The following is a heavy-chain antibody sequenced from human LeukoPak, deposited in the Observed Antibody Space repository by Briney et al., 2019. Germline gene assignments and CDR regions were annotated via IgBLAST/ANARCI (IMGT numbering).Heavy chain of an antibody. CDR2: IYYSGST. J-gene: IGHJ6*03. V-gene: IGHV4-61*05. Sequence: ASETLSLTCTVSGGSISSSSYYWGWIRQPPGKGLEWIGYIYYSGSTNYNPSLKSRVTISVDTSKNQFSLKLSSVTAADTAVYYCARAVEYYYYYMDVWGKGTTVTVSS. CDR1: GGSISSSSYY. CDR3: ARAVEYYYYYMDV.